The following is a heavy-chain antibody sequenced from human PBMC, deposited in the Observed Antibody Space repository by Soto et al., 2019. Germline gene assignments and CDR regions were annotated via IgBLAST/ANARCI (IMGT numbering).Heavy chain of an antibody. V-gene: IGHV4-59*08. D-gene: IGHD3-9*01. CDR1: GGSISSYY. Sequence: QVQLQESGPGLVKPSETLSLTCTVSGGSISSYYWSWIRQPPGKGLEWIGYIYYSGSTNYNPSLKGRVTISVDTSKNQFSLKLSSVTAADTAVYYCAGTYYDILTGYPLPYYFDYWGQGTLVTVSS. CDR3: AGTYYDILTGYPLPYYFDY. CDR2: IYYSGST. J-gene: IGHJ4*02.